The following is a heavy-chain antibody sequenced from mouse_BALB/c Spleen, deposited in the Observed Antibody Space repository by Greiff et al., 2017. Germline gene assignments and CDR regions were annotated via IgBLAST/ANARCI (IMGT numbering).Heavy chain of an antibody. CDR3: ARGSDYGGY. CDR1: GYTFTSYW. V-gene: IGHV1-87*01. Sequence: QVQLKESGAELARPGASVKLSCKASGYTFTSYWMQWVKQRPGQGLEWIGAIYPGDGDTRYTQKFKGKATLTADKSSSTAYMQLSSLASEDSAVYYCARGSDYGGYWGQGTTLTVSS. D-gene: IGHD2-4*01. J-gene: IGHJ2*01. CDR2: IYPGDGDT.